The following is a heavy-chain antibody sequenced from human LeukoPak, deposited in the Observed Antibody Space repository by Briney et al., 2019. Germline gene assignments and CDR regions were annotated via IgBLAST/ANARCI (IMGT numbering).Heavy chain of an antibody. CDR3: VRSSDSSGYFDH. CDR1: GGTFSSYT. D-gene: IGHD3-22*01. Sequence: GSSVKVSCKASGGTFSSYTISWVRQAPGQGLEWMGRIIPILGIANYAQKFQGRVTITADKSTSTAYMELSSLRPEDTAVYYCVRSSDSSGYFDHWGQGTLVTVSS. V-gene: IGHV1-69*02. CDR2: IIPILGIA. J-gene: IGHJ4*02.